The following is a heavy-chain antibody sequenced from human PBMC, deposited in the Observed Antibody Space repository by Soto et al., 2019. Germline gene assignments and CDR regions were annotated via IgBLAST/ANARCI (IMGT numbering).Heavy chain of an antibody. D-gene: IGHD6-19*01. CDR1: GGSISSYY. Sequence: SETLSLTCTVSGGSISSYYWSWIRQPPGKGLEWIGYIYYSGSTNYNPSLKSRVTISVDTSKNQFSLKLSSVTAADTAVYYCASGAGFEWLVRGWFDPWGQGTLVTVSS. CDR2: IYYSGST. J-gene: IGHJ5*02. CDR3: ASGAGFEWLVRGWFDP. V-gene: IGHV4-59*01.